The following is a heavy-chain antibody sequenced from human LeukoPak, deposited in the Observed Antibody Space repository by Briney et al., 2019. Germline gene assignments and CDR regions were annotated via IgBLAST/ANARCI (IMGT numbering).Heavy chain of an antibody. CDR1: GFTFSKAW. D-gene: IGHD3-22*01. CDR3: TTDREFYDTGGNRY. J-gene: IGHJ4*02. CDR2: IKSKTDGGAT. V-gene: IGHV3-15*01. Sequence: GGSLRLSCAVSGFTFSKAWMSWVRQAPGKGLEWVGRIKSKTDGGATDYAAPVKGRFTISRDDSKSTLYLQMKSLKTEDTAVYYCTTDREFYDTGGNRYWGQGTLVTVSS.